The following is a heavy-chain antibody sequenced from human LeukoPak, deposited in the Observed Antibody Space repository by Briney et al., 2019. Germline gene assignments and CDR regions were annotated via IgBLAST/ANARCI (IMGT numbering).Heavy chain of an antibody. J-gene: IGHJ4*02. Sequence: GGSLTLSCAASGFTFNSYAMRWLRQAPGNGREWVSAVSGSGGSTYHADPVKGRFTISRDNSKNTLYLQMNSLRAEDTGVYYCAKHTGYSSGWYAGYFDYWGQGTLVTVSS. CDR1: GFTFNSYA. CDR2: VSGSGGST. CDR3: AKHTGYSSGWYAGYFDY. V-gene: IGHV3-23*01. D-gene: IGHD6-19*01.